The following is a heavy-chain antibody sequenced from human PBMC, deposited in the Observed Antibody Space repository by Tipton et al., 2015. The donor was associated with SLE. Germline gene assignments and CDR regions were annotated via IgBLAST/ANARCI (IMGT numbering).Heavy chain of an antibody. CDR3: ARAGIPPYYYYYMDV. J-gene: IGHJ6*03. D-gene: IGHD6-13*01. V-gene: IGHV3-21*04. CDR1: GFTFSTFA. Sequence: SLRLSCVASGFTFSTFAMSWVRQAPGKGLEWVSTLSTSGTNTYYADSVKGRFTISRDNAKNSLYLQMNSLRAEDTAVYYCARAGIPPYYYYYMDVWGKGTTVTVSS. CDR2: LSTSGTNT.